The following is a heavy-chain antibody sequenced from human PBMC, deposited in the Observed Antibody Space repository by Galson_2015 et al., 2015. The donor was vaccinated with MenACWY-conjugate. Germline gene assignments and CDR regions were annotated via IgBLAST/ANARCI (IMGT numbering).Heavy chain of an antibody. Sequence: SVKVSCKASGYTFTSNDLNWVRQASGQGLEWVGWMNPSSGRSGSAKKLQGRVTLTRDTSISTAYIELTSLTSEDTAIYYCARRACSSPTCYLAFFDYWGQGTLVTVSS. CDR3: ARRACSSPTCYLAFFDY. J-gene: IGHJ4*02. CDR1: GYTFTSND. V-gene: IGHV1-8*02. CDR2: MNPSSGRS. D-gene: IGHD2-2*01.